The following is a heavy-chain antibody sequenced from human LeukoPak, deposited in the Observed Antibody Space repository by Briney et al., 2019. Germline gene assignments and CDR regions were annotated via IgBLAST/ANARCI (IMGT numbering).Heavy chain of an antibody. D-gene: IGHD2-2*01. V-gene: IGHV4-61*02. Sequence: SETLSLTCTVSGGSISSGRYYWNWIRQPAGKGLEWIGRIYTSGSVNYNPSLKSRVTISVDTSKNQFSLKLSSVTAADTAVYYCARGTLGDYWGQGTLVTVSS. CDR2: IYTSGSV. CDR1: GGSISSGRYY. CDR3: ARGTLGDY. J-gene: IGHJ4*02.